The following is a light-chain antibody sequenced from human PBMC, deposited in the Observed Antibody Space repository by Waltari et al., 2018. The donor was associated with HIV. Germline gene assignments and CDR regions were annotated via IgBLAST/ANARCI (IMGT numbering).Light chain of an antibody. CDR1: QTISSY. J-gene: IGKJ2*01. CDR2: AAA. CDR3: QQRYSTPYT. Sequence: DIQMTQSPSSLSASVGDRVTITCRASQTISSYLNWYQQKPGKAPELLIYAAAKLQSGVTSRFSGSGSGTDFTLTISSLHPEDFATYYCQQRYSTPYTFGQGTKLEIK. V-gene: IGKV1-39*01.